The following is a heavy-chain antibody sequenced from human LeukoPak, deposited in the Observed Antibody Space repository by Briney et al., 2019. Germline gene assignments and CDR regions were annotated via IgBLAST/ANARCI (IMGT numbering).Heavy chain of an antibody. V-gene: IGHV4-31*03. CDR3: ARETEAGPGGTWFHP. D-gene: IGHD2-15*01. CDR2: IYYSGST. CDR1: GGSISSGGYY. Sequence: SSETLSLTCTVSGGSISSGGYYWSWIRQHPGKGLEWIGYIYYSGSTYYNPSLRSRVTISVDTSKNQFSLKLSSVTAADTAVYYCARETEAGPGGTWFHPWGLGTLVTFSS. J-gene: IGHJ5*02.